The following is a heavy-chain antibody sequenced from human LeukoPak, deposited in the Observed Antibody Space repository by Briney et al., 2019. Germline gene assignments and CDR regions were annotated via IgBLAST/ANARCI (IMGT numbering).Heavy chain of an antibody. V-gene: IGHV6-1*01. J-gene: IGHJ4*02. CDR3: ARGRYSSTWYFDY. Sequence: SQTLSLTCAISGDSVSSNSAAWNRIRQSPSRGLEWLGRTYYRSKWYTDYAVSVKSRITINPDTSKNQFSLQLNSVTPDDTAVYYCARGRYSSTWYFDYWGQGTLVTVSS. CDR1: GDSVSSNSAA. D-gene: IGHD6-13*01. CDR2: TYYRSKWYT.